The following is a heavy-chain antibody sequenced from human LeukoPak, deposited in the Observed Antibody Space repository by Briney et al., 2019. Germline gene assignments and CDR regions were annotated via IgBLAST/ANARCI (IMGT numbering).Heavy chain of an antibody. CDR2: ISYDGSNK. V-gene: IGHV3-30-3*01. CDR3: ARDQAQLELINWFDP. Sequence: GGSLRLSCAASGFTFSSYAMHWVRQAPGKGLEWVAVISYDGSNKYYADSVKGRFTISRDNSKNTLYLQMNSLRAEDTAVYYCARDQAQLELINWFDPWGQGTLVTVSS. J-gene: IGHJ5*02. CDR1: GFTFSSYA. D-gene: IGHD1-1*01.